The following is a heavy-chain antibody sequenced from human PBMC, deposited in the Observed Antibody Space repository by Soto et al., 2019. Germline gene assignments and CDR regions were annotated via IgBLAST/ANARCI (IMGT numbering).Heavy chain of an antibody. V-gene: IGHV3-30*18. D-gene: IGHD2-15*01. J-gene: IGHJ4*02. CDR3: AKDPAPLVVVAATLDY. Sequence: GGSLRLSCAASGFTFSSYGMHWVRQAPGKGLEWVAVISYDGSNKYYADSVKGRFTISRDNSKNTLYLQMNSLRAEDTAVYYCAKDPAPLVVVAATLDYWGQGTLVTVSS. CDR1: GFTFSSYG. CDR2: ISYDGSNK.